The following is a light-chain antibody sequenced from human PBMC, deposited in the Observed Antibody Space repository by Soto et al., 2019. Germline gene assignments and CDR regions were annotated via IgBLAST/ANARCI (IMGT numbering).Light chain of an antibody. CDR3: QQYNIWPWT. Sequence: EIVMTQSPATLSMSPGQRVTLSCRASQSVSSNLAWNQQKPGQAPRLLIYGASTRATGIPDRFSGSGSGTEFTLTTSSLQSEDFGVYYCQQYNIWPWTFGQGTKVEIK. CDR1: QSVSSN. CDR2: GAS. J-gene: IGKJ1*01. V-gene: IGKV3-15*01.